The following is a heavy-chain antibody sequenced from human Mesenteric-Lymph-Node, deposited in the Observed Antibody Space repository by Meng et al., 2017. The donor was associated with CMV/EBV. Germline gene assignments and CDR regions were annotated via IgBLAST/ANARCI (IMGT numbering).Heavy chain of an antibody. V-gene: IGHV4-59*12. Sequence: GSLRLSCTVSGGSISSYYWSWIRQPPGKGLEWIGYIYYSGSTNYNPSLKSRVTISLDTSKNQFSLKLNSVTAADTAMYYCARDRGRDGCDSWGQGTLVTVSS. J-gene: IGHJ4*02. CDR1: GGSISSYY. D-gene: IGHD5-24*01. CDR2: IYYSGST. CDR3: ARDRGRDGCDS.